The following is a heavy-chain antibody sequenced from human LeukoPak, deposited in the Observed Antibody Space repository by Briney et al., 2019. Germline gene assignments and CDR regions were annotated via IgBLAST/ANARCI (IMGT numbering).Heavy chain of an antibody. CDR2: ISSISNI. D-gene: IGHD5-18*01. J-gene: IGHJ4*02. CDR1: GFTLSSYS. CDR3: ARRATTERGHSYGLDY. V-gene: IGHV3-21*01. Sequence: GGSLRLSCAASGFTLSSYSMNWVRQAPGKGLEWVSSISSISNIYYDDSVKGGFTISRDNDKNSLYLQMNSLRAEDTAVYYCARRATTERGHSYGLDYWGQGTLVTVS.